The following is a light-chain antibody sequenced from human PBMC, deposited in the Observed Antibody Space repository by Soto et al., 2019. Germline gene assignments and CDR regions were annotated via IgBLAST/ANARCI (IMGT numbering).Light chain of an antibody. CDR1: QGLSSY. V-gene: IGKV1-9*01. CDR2: VTS. Sequence: IDLTQSPSSLSASVGDRVTITCRASQGLSSYLAWYQQNPGKAPKLLIYVTSTLQSGVPSRFSGSGSGTDFTLTISSLQPEDFATYYCQQHNSYPLTFGGGTKVEIK. CDR3: QQHNSYPLT. J-gene: IGKJ4*01.